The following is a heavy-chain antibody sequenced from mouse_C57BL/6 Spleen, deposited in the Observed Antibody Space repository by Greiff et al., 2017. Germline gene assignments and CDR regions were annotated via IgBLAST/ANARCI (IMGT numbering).Heavy chain of an antibody. CDR2: IDPNSGGT. D-gene: IGHD1-1*01. Sequence: QVQLQQPGAELVTPGASVKLSCKASGYTFTSYWMHWVKQRPGRGLEWIGRIDPNSGGTKYNEKFKSKATLTVDKPSSTAYMQLSSLTSEDSAVYYCAREGIYYYVKDYFDYWGQGTTLTVSS. CDR1: GYTFTSYW. CDR3: AREGIYYYVKDYFDY. V-gene: IGHV1-72*01. J-gene: IGHJ2*01.